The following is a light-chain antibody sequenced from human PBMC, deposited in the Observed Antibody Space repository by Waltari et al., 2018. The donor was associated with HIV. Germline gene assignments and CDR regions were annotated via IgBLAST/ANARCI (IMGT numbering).Light chain of an antibody. J-gene: IGLJ1*01. CDR1: NTDVGAYNY. V-gene: IGLV2-14*01. CDR3: WSYTTSDTFV. CDR2: EVS. Sequence: QSALTQPVSVSGSPGQSIAISCTGTNTDVGAYNYVSWFQHHPGKAPKLIIYEVSNRRSGVSKRLSGSKSGDTAFLTITGLQAEDEADYYCWSYTTSDTFVFGTGTKVTVL.